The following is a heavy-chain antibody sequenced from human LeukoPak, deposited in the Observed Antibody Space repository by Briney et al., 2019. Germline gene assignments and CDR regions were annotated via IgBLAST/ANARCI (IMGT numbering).Heavy chain of an antibody. Sequence: ASEKVSCKASGGTFSSYAISWVRQAPGQGLEWMGRIIPILGIANYAQKFQGRVTITAEKSTSTAYMELSSLRSEDTAVYYCARGPYDRSGYYLSYWGQGTLVTV. CDR3: ARGPYDRSGYYLSY. CDR2: IIPILGIA. D-gene: IGHD3-22*01. J-gene: IGHJ4*02. CDR1: GGTFSSYA. V-gene: IGHV1-69*04.